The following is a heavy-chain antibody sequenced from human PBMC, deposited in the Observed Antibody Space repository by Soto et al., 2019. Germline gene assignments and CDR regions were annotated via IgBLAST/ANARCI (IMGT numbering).Heavy chain of an antibody. Sequence: GSLRLSCAASGFTVSSNYMSWVRQAPGKGLEWVSVIYSGGSTYYADSVKGRFTISRDNSKNTLYLQMNSLRAEDTAVYYCARERVVTATHYYYYGMDVWGQGTTVTVSS. CDR1: GFTVSSNY. CDR2: IYSGGST. J-gene: IGHJ6*02. CDR3: ARERVVTATHYYYYGMDV. V-gene: IGHV3-53*01. D-gene: IGHD2-21*02.